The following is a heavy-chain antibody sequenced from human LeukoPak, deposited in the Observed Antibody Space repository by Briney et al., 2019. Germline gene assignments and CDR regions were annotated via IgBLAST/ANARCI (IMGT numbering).Heavy chain of an antibody. CDR3: ARDGSGSWYFDL. CDR2: IYYSGST. J-gene: IGHJ2*01. Sequence: SETLSLTCTVSGGSVSSYYWSWIRQPPGKGLEWIGYIYYSGSTNYNPSLKSRVTISVDTSKNQFSLKLSSVTAADTAVYYCARDGSGSWYFDLWGRGTLVTVSS. CDR1: GGSVSSYY. D-gene: IGHD3-22*01. V-gene: IGHV4-59*02.